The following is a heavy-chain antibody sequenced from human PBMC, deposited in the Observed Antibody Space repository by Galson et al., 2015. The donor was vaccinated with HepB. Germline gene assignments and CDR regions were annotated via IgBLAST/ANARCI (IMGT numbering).Heavy chain of an antibody. CDR3: ARGPRTTAGVPNYYYYYYMDV. Sequence: QVQLQESGPGLVKPSETLSLTCTVSGGSISSYYWSWIRQPPGKGLEWIGYIYYSGSTNYNPSLKSRVTISVDTSKNQFSLKLSSVTAADTAVYYCARGPRTTAGVPNYYYYYYMDVWGKGTTVTVSS. CDR1: GGSISSYY. J-gene: IGHJ6*03. V-gene: IGHV4-59*12. D-gene: IGHD4-11*01. CDR2: IYYSGST.